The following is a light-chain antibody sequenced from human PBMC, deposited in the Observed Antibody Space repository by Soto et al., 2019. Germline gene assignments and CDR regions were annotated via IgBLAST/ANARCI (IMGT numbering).Light chain of an antibody. Sequence: ERVMTQSPATLSVSPGERATLSCRASQSVSSNLAWYQQKPGQAPRLLIYGASTRATGIPARFSGSGSGTEFTLTISSLQSEDFAVYYCQQCNNWPPWTFGQGTKVEIK. V-gene: IGKV3-15*01. CDR3: QQCNNWPPWT. CDR2: GAS. CDR1: QSVSSN. J-gene: IGKJ1*01.